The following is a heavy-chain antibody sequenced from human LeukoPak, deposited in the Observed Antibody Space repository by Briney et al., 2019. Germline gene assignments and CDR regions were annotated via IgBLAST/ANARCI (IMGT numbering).Heavy chain of an antibody. Sequence: GGSLRLPCVASGFTFSPYSINGFPKSPGRVREGVSTIIPGDTYIYYTDSAKGRFTISRDDAKNSLYLQMSSLRAEDTAVYYCVRVSISRLGADLLYDVWGQGTTVLVSS. CDR1: GFTFSPYS. J-gene: IGHJ6*02. D-gene: IGHD3-3*01. CDR2: IIPGDTYI. V-gene: IGHV3-21*01. CDR3: VRVSISRLGADLLYDV.